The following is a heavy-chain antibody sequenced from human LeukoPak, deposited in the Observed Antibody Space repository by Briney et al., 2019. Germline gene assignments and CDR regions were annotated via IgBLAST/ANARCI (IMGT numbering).Heavy chain of an antibody. CDR2: ISSSGSTI. Sequence: GGSLRLSCAASGFTFSDYYMSWIRQAPGKGLEWVSYISSSGSTIYYADSVKGRFTISRDNAKNSLYPQMNSLRAEDTAVYYCARDSSWAYDYVWGSLDYWGQGTLVTVSS. CDR3: ARDSSWAYDYVWGSLDY. CDR1: GFTFSDYY. J-gene: IGHJ4*02. D-gene: IGHD3-16*01. V-gene: IGHV3-11*04.